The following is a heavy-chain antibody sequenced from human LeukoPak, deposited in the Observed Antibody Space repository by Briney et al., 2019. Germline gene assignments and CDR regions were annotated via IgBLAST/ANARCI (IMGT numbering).Heavy chain of an antibody. CDR1: GFTFSSDW. V-gene: IGHV3-7*03. J-gene: IGHJ4*02. CDR3: ARFPRDPWRFDY. D-gene: IGHD5-12*01. CDR2: IKEDGSES. Sequence: GGSLRLSCVVSGFTFSSDWMTWVRQAPGKGLEWVANIKEDGSESYYVDSVKGRFTISRDNTKNSLYLQMNSLRAEDTAVYYCARFPRDPWRFDYWGQGTLVSVSS.